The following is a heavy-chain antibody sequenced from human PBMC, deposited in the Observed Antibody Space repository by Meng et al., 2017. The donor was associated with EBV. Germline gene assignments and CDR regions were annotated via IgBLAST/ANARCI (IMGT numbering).Heavy chain of an antibody. V-gene: IGHV1-18*01. Sequence: QVQLVQSGAEVKKPVAAVQVSCSASRYTFTSYGISWVRQAPGQGLEWMGWISAYNGNTNYAQKLQGRVTMTTDTSTSTAYMELRSLRSDDTAVYYCARVGRITMVRGETLDPWGQGTLVTVSS. CDR3: ARVGRITMVRGETLDP. D-gene: IGHD3-10*01. J-gene: IGHJ5*02. CDR1: RYTFTSYG. CDR2: ISAYNGNT.